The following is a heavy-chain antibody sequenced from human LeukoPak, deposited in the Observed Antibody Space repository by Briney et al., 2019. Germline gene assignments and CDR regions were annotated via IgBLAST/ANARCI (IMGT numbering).Heavy chain of an antibody. CDR2: IYPGDSDT. Sequence: GESLKISCKASGYSFSSYWIGWVRQMPGKGLEWMGIIYPGDSDTRYSPSFQGQVTISADKSISTAYLQWSSLKASDTAMYYCARPRIVGATLSAFDIWGQGTMVTVSS. CDR1: GYSFSSYW. D-gene: IGHD1-26*01. J-gene: IGHJ3*02. V-gene: IGHV5-51*01. CDR3: ARPRIVGATLSAFDI.